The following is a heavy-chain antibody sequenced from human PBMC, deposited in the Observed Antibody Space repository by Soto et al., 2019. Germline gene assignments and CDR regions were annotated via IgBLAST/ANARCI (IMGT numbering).Heavy chain of an antibody. D-gene: IGHD2-2*01. Sequence: SETLSLTCTVSDDSFQCADYYWSWIRQPLGKGPGWIGYTYYNGDTKYNPALKSPVSMPGVTSKNQFSLRLSSVTPADTPVYFCESGPAYIDAWRSFDLCGRGILV. CDR3: ESGPAYIDAWRSFDL. CDR2: TYYNGDT. J-gene: IGHJ4*02. CDR1: DDSFQCADYY. V-gene: IGHV4-61*08.